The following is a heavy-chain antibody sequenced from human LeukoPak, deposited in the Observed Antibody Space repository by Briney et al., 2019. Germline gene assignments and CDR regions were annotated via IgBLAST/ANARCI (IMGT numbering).Heavy chain of an antibody. V-gene: IGHV1-69*04. CDR2: IIPILGIA. J-gene: IGHJ4*02. CDR1: GGTFSSYA. Sequence: SVKVSCKASGGTFSSYAISWVRQAPGQGLEWMGRIIPILGIANYAQKFQGRVTITADKSTSTTYMELSSLRSEDTAVYYCARDRVGATPFDYWGQGTLVTVSS. CDR3: ARDRVGATPFDY. D-gene: IGHD1-26*01.